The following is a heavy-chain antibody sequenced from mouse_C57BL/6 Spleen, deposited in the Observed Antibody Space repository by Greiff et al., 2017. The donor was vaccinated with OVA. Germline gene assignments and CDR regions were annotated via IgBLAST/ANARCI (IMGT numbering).Heavy chain of an antibody. J-gene: IGHJ2*01. Sequence: VQLVESGAELVRPGTSVKVSCKASGYAFTNYLIEWVKQRPGQGLEWIGVVNPGSGGTKYNEKFKGKATLTADKSSSTAYMQLSSLTSEDSAVYFCARGDCYYPYYFDYWGQGTTLTVSS. D-gene: IGHD2-3*01. CDR3: ARGDCYYPYYFDY. CDR2: VNPGSGGT. CDR1: GYAFTNYL. V-gene: IGHV1-54*01.